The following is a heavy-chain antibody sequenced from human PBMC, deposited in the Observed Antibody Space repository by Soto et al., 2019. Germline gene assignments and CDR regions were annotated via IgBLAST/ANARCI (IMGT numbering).Heavy chain of an antibody. V-gene: IGHV3-11*05. Sequence: QVQLVESGGGLVKPGGSLRLSCAASGFTFSDYYMNWIRQAPGKGLEWVSYINSSSSYTNYADSVKGRFTISRNNAKNSLYLQMNSLRAEDTAVYYCAIDHYGPGWFDPWGQGTLVTVSS. D-gene: IGHD3-10*01. CDR1: GFTFSDYY. CDR2: INSSSSYT. CDR3: AIDHYGPGWFDP. J-gene: IGHJ5*02.